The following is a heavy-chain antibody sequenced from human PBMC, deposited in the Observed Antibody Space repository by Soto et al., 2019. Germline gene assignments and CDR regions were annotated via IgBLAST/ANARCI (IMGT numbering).Heavy chain of an antibody. CDR1: GSSISGFD. D-gene: IGHD1-1*01. CDR3: VRDGTKTLRDWFDP. Sequence: SETLSLTCIVSGSSISGFDWSWLRPSAGKGLEWIGRIYATGTTDYNPSLKSRVMMSVGTSKKQFSLKLRSVTAADTAVYYCVRDGTKTLRDWFDPWGQGISGTVAS. V-gene: IGHV4-4*07. CDR2: IYATGTT. J-gene: IGHJ5*02.